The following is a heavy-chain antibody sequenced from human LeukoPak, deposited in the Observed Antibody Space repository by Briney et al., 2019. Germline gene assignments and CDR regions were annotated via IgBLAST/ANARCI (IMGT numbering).Heavy chain of an antibody. V-gene: IGHV3-30-3*01. D-gene: IGHD6-19*01. CDR2: ISYDGDNK. CDR1: GFTVSSNY. Sequence: GGSLRLSCAASGFTVSSNYMSWVRKAPGKGLEWVAVISYDGDNKYYADSVKGRFTISRDKSKNTLYLQMNSLRAEDTAVYYCARGSANSGWYLIDYWGQGTLVTVSS. J-gene: IGHJ4*02. CDR3: ARGSANSGWYLIDY.